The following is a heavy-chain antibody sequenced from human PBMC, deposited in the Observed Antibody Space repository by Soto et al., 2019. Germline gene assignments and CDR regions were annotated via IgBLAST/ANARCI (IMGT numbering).Heavy chain of an antibody. D-gene: IGHD2-8*01. J-gene: IGHJ4*02. CDR2: ISGGGSTT. CDR1: GVNFAKFA. V-gene: IGHV3-23*01. Sequence: GGSLGLCCSSCGVNFAKFAMNWVRQAPGQGLEWVSAISGGGSTTYYADSVKGRFTISRDNSRNTVHLQIDSLRAEDTAIYYCAKELEIVLMVHAASDSWGQGIPVTVSS. CDR3: AKELEIVLMVHAASDS.